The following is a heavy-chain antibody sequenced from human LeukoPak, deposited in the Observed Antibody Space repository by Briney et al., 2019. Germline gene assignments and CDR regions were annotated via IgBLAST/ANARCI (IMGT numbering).Heavy chain of an antibody. CDR1: TFTFSLYW. CDR3: ARDPSSNSAFDH. J-gene: IGHJ4*02. Sequence: PGGSLRLSCAASTFTFSLYWMHWVRQAPGKGLVWVSRINTNGRSTTYADSVKGRFTISRDNAKNTLYLQMNSLRAEDTAVYYCARDPSSNSAFDHWGQGTLVTVSS. CDR2: INTNGRST. D-gene: IGHD6-13*01. V-gene: IGHV3-74*01.